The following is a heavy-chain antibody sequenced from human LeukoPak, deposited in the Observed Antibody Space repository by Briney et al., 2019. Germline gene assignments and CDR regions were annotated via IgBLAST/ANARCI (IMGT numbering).Heavy chain of an antibody. V-gene: IGHV3-23*01. D-gene: IGHD3-9*01. CDR2: ISGSGGST. Sequence: GGSLRLSCAASGFTFSSYGMSWVRQAPGKGLEWVSAISGSGGSTYYADSVKGRFTISRDNSKNTLYLQMNSLRAEDTAVYYCAKQSYDILTGYSPLDAFDIWGQGTMVTVSS. J-gene: IGHJ3*02. CDR1: GFTFSSYG. CDR3: AKQSYDILTGYSPLDAFDI.